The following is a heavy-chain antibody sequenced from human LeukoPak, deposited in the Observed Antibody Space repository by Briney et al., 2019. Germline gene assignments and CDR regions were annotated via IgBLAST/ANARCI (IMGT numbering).Heavy chain of an antibody. V-gene: IGHV3-30*02. CDR1: GFTFSSFG. Sequence: GGSLRLSCAASGFTFSSFGMHWVRQAPGKGLEWVAFLRFDGSDKFYADSVKGRFTISRDNSKNTLYLQMNSLRAEDTAVYYCARDPRSSGWYYFDYWGQGTLVTVSS. D-gene: IGHD6-19*01. J-gene: IGHJ4*02. CDR3: ARDPRSSGWYYFDY. CDR2: LRFDGSDK.